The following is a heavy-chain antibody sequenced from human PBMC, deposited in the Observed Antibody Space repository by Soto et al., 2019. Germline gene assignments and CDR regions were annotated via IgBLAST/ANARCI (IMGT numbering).Heavy chain of an antibody. J-gene: IGHJ6*02. V-gene: IGHV4-31*03. D-gene: IGHD1-1*01. CDR2: IYYSGST. CDR3: ASIIVGTTDGMDV. Sequence: TLSLTGTVSGGSISSGGYYWSWIRQHPGKGLEWIGYIYYSGSTYYNPSLKSRVTISVDTSKNQFSLKLSSVTAADTAVYYCASIIVGTTDGMDVWGQGTTVTVSS. CDR1: GGSISSGGYY.